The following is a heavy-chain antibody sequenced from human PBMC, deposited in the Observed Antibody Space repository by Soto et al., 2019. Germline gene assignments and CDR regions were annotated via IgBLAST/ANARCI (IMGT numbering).Heavy chain of an antibody. V-gene: IGHV1-18*04. CDR2: ISAYNGNT. Sequence: QVQLVQSGAEVKKPRASVKVSCKASGYTFTSYGISWVRQAPGQGLEWMGWISAYNGNTNYAQKLQGRVTMTTDTSTSTAYMELRSLRSDDTAVYYCARDWARDYDFWSGYYSGWFDPWGQGTLVTVSS. CDR3: ARDWARDYDFWSGYYSGWFDP. J-gene: IGHJ5*02. CDR1: GYTFTSYG. D-gene: IGHD3-3*01.